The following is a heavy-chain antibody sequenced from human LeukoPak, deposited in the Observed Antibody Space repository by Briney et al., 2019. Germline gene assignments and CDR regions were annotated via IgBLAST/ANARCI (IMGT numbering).Heavy chain of an antibody. V-gene: IGHV4-34*01. CDR3: ARRYYDYVWGSYRYTEIDY. D-gene: IGHD3-16*02. Sequence: PSETLSLTCAVYGGSFSGYYWSWIRQPPGKGLERIGEINHSGSTNYNPSLKSRVTISVDTSKNQFSLKLSSVTAADTAVYYCARRYYDYVWGSYRYTEIDYWGQGTLVTVSS. CDR2: INHSGST. J-gene: IGHJ4*02. CDR1: GGSFSGYY.